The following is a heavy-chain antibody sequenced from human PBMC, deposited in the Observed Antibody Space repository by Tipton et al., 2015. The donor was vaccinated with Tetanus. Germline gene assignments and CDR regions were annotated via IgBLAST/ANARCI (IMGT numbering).Heavy chain of an antibody. Sequence: QLVQSGAEVKKPGESLKISCQGSGYNFNLYWIAWVRQMPGKGLEWMGIIYPGDSDTTYSPSFQDQVTISADRSTSTAYLQWSSLKASDTAVYFCARRLGPYTGDQIWHFDLWGRGTLVTVSS. J-gene: IGHJ2*01. D-gene: IGHD7-27*01. CDR3: ARRLGPYTGDQIWHFDL. CDR2: IYPGDSDT. V-gene: IGHV5-51*01. CDR1: GYNFNLYW.